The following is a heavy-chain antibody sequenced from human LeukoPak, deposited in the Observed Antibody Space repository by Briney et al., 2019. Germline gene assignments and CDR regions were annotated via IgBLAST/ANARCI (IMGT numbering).Heavy chain of an antibody. CDR1: GFTFRNHW. Sequence: GGSLRLSCAASGFTFRNHWMTWVRQAPGKGLEWVANIKKDGSEKYYVDSVKGRFTISRDNSKNSLYLQMNSLRAEDTAVYYCARDRGGYSYGPYDYWGQGTLVTVSS. CDR2: IKKDGSEK. D-gene: IGHD5-18*01. V-gene: IGHV3-7*01. CDR3: ARDRGGYSYGPYDY. J-gene: IGHJ4*02.